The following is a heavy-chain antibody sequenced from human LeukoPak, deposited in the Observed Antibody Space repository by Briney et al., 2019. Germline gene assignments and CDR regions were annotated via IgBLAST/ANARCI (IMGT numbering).Heavy chain of an antibody. J-gene: IGHJ6*04. CDR3: ARAIPTSGDYDGDYYYGMDV. CDR1: GGSISSSNW. V-gene: IGHV4-4*02. D-gene: IGHD4-17*01. CDR2: IYHSGGT. Sequence: SETLSLTCAGSGGSISSSNWWSWVRQHPGQGLEWSGEIYHSGGTNYNPSLKSRVTISVDKSKNQFSLKLSSVTAADTAVYYCARAIPTSGDYDGDYYYGMDVWGKGTTVTVSS.